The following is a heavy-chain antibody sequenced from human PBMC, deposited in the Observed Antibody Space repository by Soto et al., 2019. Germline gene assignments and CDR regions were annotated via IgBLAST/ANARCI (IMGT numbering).Heavy chain of an antibody. V-gene: IGHV3-30-3*01. CDR1: GFTFSSYA. Sequence: GGSLRLSCAASGFTFSSYAMHWVRQAPGKGLEWVPVISYDGSNKYYADSVKGRFTISRDNSKNTLYLQMNSLRAEDTAVYYCARDRCRDRGWCLRAAFDIWGQGTMVTVSS. CDR2: ISYDGSNK. J-gene: IGHJ3*02. CDR3: ARDRCRDRGWCLRAAFDI. D-gene: IGHD6-19*01.